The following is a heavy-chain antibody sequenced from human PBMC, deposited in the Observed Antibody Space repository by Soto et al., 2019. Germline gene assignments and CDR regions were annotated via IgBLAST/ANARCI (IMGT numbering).Heavy chain of an antibody. J-gene: IGHJ4*02. CDR2: IYTSGST. CDR1: GGSISSYC. CDR3: ARVATIPWYFDY. D-gene: IGHD5-12*01. V-gene: IGHV4-4*07. Sequence: SDTLSLTCTVPGGSISSYCWSWIRQPAGKGLEWIGRIYTSGSTNYNPSLKSRVTMSVDTSKNQFSLKLSSVTAADTAVYYCARVATIPWYFDYWGQGTLVTVSS.